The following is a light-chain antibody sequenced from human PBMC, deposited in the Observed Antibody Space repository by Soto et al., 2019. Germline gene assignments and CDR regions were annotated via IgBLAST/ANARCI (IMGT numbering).Light chain of an antibody. CDR3: SSYTSSSTPV. CDR2: EVS. CDR1: SSDIGGYNY. J-gene: IGLJ2*01. V-gene: IGLV2-14*01. Sequence: QSALTQPASVSGSPGQSITISCTGTSSDIGGYNYVSWYQQHPGKAPKLMIYEVSNRPSGVSNRFSGSKSGNTASLTISGLQAEDEADYYCSSYTSSSTPVFXXGTKLTVL.